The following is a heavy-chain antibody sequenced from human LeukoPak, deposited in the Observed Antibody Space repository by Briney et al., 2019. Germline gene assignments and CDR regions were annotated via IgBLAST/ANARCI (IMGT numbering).Heavy chain of an antibody. CDR1: GFTFSSYS. V-gene: IGHV3-7*01. CDR2: IKPDGGET. D-gene: IGHD6-13*01. Sequence: GGSLRLSCAASGFTFSSYSMNWVRQAPGKGLEWVANIKPDGGETYYAASVRGRFTISRDNAKRALYLQMNSLRVEDTAVYYCASERPSSSWYDYWGQGTLVTVSS. J-gene: IGHJ4*02. CDR3: ASERPSSSWYDY.